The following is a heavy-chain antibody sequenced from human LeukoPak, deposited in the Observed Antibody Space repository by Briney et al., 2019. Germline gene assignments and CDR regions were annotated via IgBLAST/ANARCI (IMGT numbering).Heavy chain of an antibody. V-gene: IGHV3-30*04. CDR2: ISYDGSNK. CDR1: GFTFSSYA. Sequence: GGSLRLSCAASGFTFSSYAMHWVRQAPGKGLEWVAVISYDGSNKYYADSVKGRFTISRDNSKNTLYLQMNSLRAEDTAVYYCAREGDGGYYFDYWGQGTLVTVSS. CDR3: AREGDGGYYFDY. D-gene: IGHD4-23*01. J-gene: IGHJ4*02.